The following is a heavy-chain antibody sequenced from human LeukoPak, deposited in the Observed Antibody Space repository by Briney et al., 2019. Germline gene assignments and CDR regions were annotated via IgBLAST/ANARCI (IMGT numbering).Heavy chain of an antibody. J-gene: IGHJ3*02. V-gene: IGHV3-74*03. D-gene: IGHD2-15*01. CDR3: AREDVDIVVATSGAFDI. CDR2: IISDGSIT. Sequence: SGGSLRLSCAASGFTFSSYWMHWVRQSPGKGLVWVSRIISDGSITTYADSVKGRFTISRDNAKNTLYLQMNSLRAEDTAVYYCAREDVDIVVATSGAFDIWGRGTMVTVSS. CDR1: GFTFSSYW.